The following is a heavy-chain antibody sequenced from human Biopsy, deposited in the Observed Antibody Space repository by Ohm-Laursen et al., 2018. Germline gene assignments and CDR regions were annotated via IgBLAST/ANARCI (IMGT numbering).Heavy chain of an antibody. CDR3: VRGRSPATY. V-gene: IGHV4-59*01. J-gene: IGHJ4*02. D-gene: IGHD3-16*01. Sequence: GTLYLTCTVSGGSLNFYYLSWIRQPPGEGLEWIGYMYYSGSTKYSPSLKNRVTVSFDTSRNQFSLKLTSMTPADTAVYYCVRGRSPATYWGQGALVIVSS. CDR2: MYYSGST. CDR1: GGSLNFYY.